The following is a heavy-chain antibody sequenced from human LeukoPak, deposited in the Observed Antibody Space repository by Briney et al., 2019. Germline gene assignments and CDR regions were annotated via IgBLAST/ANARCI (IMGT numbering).Heavy chain of an antibody. D-gene: IGHD6-13*01. V-gene: IGHV4-30-4*01. CDR2: IYYSGST. Sequence: SQTLSLTCTVSGGSISSGDYYWSWIRQPPGKGLEWIGYIYYSGSTYYNPSLKSRVTISVDTSKNQFSLKLSSVTAADTAVYYCARSGIAAAGTRPSWYFDLWGRGTLVTVSS. J-gene: IGHJ2*01. CDR1: GGSISSGDYY. CDR3: ARSGIAAAGTRPSWYFDL.